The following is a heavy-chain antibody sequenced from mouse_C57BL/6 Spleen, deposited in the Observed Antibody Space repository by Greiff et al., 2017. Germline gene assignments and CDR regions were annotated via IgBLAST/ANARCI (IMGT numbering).Heavy chain of an antibody. Sequence: VQGVESGAELVKPGASVKLSCKASGYTFTSYWMHWVKQRPGRGLEWIGRIDPNSGGTKYNEKFKSKATLTVDKPSSTAYMQLSSLTSEDSAVYYCARGAYYSNPAWFAYWGQGTLVTVSA. J-gene: IGHJ3*01. D-gene: IGHD2-5*01. CDR1: GYTFTSYW. V-gene: IGHV1-72*01. CDR3: ARGAYYSNPAWFAY. CDR2: IDPNSGGT.